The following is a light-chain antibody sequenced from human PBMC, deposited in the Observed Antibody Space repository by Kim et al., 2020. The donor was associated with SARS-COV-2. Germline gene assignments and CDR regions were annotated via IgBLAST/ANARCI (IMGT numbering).Light chain of an antibody. CDR1: SGSIASNY. CDR3: QSYDSSKWV. V-gene: IGLV6-57*01. J-gene: IGLJ3*02. Sequence: GKTVTISGTRSSGSIASNYVQWYQQRPGSSPTTVIYEDKQRPSGVPDRFSGSIDSSSNSASLTISGLKTEDEADYYCQSYDSSKWVFGGGTKLTVL. CDR2: EDK.